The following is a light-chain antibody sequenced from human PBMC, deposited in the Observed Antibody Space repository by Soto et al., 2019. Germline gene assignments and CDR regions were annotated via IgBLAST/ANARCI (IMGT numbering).Light chain of an antibody. V-gene: IGLV2-14*01. J-gene: IGLJ1*01. CDR2: EVT. CDR3: SSYTSSSTYV. CDR1: GSDVGGYDY. Sequence: QSVLTQPASVSGSPGQSITISCTGTGSDVGGYDYVSWYQHHPGKAPKVMIYEVTNRPSGVSNRFSGSKSGNTASLTISGLLAEDEAGYYCSSYTSSSTYVFRTGT.